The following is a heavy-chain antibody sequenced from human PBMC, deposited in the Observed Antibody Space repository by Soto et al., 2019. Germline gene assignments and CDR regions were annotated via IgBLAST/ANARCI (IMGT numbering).Heavy chain of an antibody. CDR1: GFTFSSYA. CDR3: ARDPSTGSADY. D-gene: IGHD3-9*01. Sequence: PGESLKISCAASGFTFSSYAMNWVRQAPGKGLEWVSTISASGGSTYYTDSVKGRFTISRDNSKNTLSLQMNSLRAEDTAIYYCARDPSTGSADYWGQGTLVTVSS. J-gene: IGHJ4*02. V-gene: IGHV3-23*01. CDR2: ISASGGST.